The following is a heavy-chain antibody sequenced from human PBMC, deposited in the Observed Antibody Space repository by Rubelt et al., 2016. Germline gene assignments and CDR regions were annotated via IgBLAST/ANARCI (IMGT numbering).Heavy chain of an antibody. V-gene: IGHV1-69*01. CDR3: ATGGDFGVVIPNWFDP. CDR1: GGTFSSYA. CDR2: IIPIFGKA. Sequence: QVQLVQSGAEVKKPGSSVKVSCKASGGTFSSYAISWVRQAPGQGLEWMGGIIPIFGKANYAQKFQGRVTITADESTSTAYMELSSLRSEDTAVYYCATGGDFGVVIPNWFDPWGQGTLVTVSS. D-gene: IGHD3-3*01. J-gene: IGHJ5*02.